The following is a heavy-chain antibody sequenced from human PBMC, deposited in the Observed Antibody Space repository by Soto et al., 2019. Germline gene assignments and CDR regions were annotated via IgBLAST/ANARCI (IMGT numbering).Heavy chain of an antibody. J-gene: IGHJ4*02. CDR2: ISYDGGYE. V-gene: IGHV3-30*18. CDR1: GFTFNNYG. Sequence: QVQLVESGGGVVQPGRSLRLSCAASGFTFNNYGMHWVRQAPGKGLEWVAGISYDGGYENYADSVTGRFTISRDKPQNTLYLQMNALRAEDTAVYYCAKDPHYDYVWGTFRSDTHLDYGGQGTLVTVSS. D-gene: IGHD3-16*02. CDR3: AKDPHYDYVWGTFRSDTHLDY.